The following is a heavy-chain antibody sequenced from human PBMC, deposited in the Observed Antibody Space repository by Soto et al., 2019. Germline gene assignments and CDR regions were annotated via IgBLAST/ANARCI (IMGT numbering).Heavy chain of an antibody. J-gene: IGHJ4*02. D-gene: IGHD5-12*01. CDR3: ARDGDGYNHFDY. CDR1: GFTFSSYW. CDR2: INSDGSST. V-gene: IGHV3-74*01. Sequence: EVQLVESGGGLVQPGGSLRLSCAASGFTFSSYWMHWVRQAPGKGLVWVSRINSDGSSTSYADSVKGRFTISRDNAKNTLDLQMNSLRAEDTAVYYCARDGDGYNHFDYWGQGTLVTVSS.